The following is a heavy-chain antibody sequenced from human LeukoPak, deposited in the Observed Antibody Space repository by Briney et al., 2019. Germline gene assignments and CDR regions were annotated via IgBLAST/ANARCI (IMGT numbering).Heavy chain of an antibody. CDR1: GYTFDAYG. CDR3: ARADLHYGSSVSGSHYTRLWFDP. D-gene: IGHD3-22*01. J-gene: IGHJ5*02. CDR2: TSAYSGVT. Sequence: ASVKVSCSASGYTFDAYGITWVRQAPGQGLEWMGWTSAYSGVTNFAQRFQDRLIMTTDTSTSTAFMELRSLLSDDTAVYFCARADLHYGSSVSGSHYTRLWFDPWGQGTLVTVSS. V-gene: IGHV1-18*01.